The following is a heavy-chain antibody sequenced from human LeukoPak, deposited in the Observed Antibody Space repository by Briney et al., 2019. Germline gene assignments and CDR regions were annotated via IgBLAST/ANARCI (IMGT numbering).Heavy chain of an antibody. D-gene: IGHD4-11*01. CDR2: ISSDGRYT. CDR1: GFTFSTYA. CDR3: ARDSSYSHYNWFDP. Sequence: GGPLRLSCAASGFTFSTYAMHWVRQAPGKGLEYVSAISSDGRYTYYANSVKGRFTISRDNSKNTLFLQMGSLRAEDMAVYYCARDSSYSHYNWFDPWGQGTLVTVSS. J-gene: IGHJ5*02. V-gene: IGHV3-64*01.